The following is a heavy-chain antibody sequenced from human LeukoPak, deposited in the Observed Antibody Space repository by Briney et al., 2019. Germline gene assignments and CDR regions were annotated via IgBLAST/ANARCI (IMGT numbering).Heavy chain of an antibody. CDR2: LSGTGGST. J-gene: IGHJ6*02. CDR1: GFTFSNYA. V-gene: IGHV3-23*01. CDR3: ARAKGCSGGSCSLYYGMDV. Sequence: PGGSLRLSCAASGFTFSNYAMSWVRQAPGKGLEWVSTLSGTGGSTYYADSVKGRFTISRDNSKNTLYLQVSSLRAEDTAVYYCARAKGCSGGSCSLYYGMDVWGQGTTVTVSS. D-gene: IGHD2-15*01.